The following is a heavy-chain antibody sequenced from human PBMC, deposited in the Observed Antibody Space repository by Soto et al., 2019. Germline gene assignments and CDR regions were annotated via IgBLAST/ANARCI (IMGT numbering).Heavy chain of an antibody. J-gene: IGHJ4*02. CDR2: IYYSGST. D-gene: IGHD3-10*01. CDR1: GGSISSYY. Sequence: SETLSLTCTVSGGSISSYYWSWIRQPPGKGLEWIGYIYYSGSTNYNPSLKSRVTISVDTSKNQFSLKLSSVTAADTAVYYCARQSTMVRGEYLDYWGQGTLVTVSS. V-gene: IGHV4-59*01. CDR3: ARQSTMVRGEYLDY.